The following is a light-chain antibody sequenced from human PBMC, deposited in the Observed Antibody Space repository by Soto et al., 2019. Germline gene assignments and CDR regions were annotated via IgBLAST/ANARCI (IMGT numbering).Light chain of an antibody. CDR2: AAS. CDR1: QSIRTY. V-gene: IGKV1-39*01. Sequence: DIQMTQSPSSLSASVGDRVTITCRASQSIRTYLNWYQKKAGKAPKVLISAASSLQSGVPSRFSGSGSGTDFTLTISSLQVEDFATYYCQQTYSTPHTFGQGTNLEIK. CDR3: QQTYSTPHT. J-gene: IGKJ2*01.